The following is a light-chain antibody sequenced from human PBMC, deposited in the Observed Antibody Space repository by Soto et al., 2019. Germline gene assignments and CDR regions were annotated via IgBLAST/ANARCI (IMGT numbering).Light chain of an antibody. CDR1: QDIRSS. CDR3: QQYNNWPPWT. Sequence: EIVMTQSPATLSVSPGERVTLSCRASQDIRSSLAWYQQKPGQAPRLLIYGASTRATGIPARFSGSGSGTEFTLTISSLQSEDFAVYYCQQYNNWPPWTFGQGTKVDIK. J-gene: IGKJ1*01. V-gene: IGKV3-15*01. CDR2: GAS.